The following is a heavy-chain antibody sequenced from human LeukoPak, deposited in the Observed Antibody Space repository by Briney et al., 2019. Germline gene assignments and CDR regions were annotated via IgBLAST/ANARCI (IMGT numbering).Heavy chain of an antibody. CDR3: ARGTPDFWSGYYKGEFDY. CDR2: IYYSGST. CDR1: AGSISRGGYY. Sequence: SETLSLTCTVSAGSISRGGYYWSWIRQHPGKGLEWIGYIYYSGSTYYNPSLKSRVTISVDTSKNQFSLKLSSVTAADTAVYYCARGTPDFWSGYYKGEFDYWGQGTLVTVSP. J-gene: IGHJ4*02. V-gene: IGHV4-31*03. D-gene: IGHD3-3*01.